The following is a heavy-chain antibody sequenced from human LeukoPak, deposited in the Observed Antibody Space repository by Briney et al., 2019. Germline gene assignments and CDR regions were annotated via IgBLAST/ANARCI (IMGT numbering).Heavy chain of an antibody. V-gene: IGHV4-59*03. CDR2: IHYSGSS. CDR3: ALAPNSNWFDF. CDR1: GDSTSNFY. J-gene: IGHJ5*01. D-gene: IGHD2-8*01. Sequence: SETLSLTSTVSGDSTSNFYWNWIRQSPGKGLEWIGNIHYSGSSVYNPSLKSRVTISIDTSRRQFFLKLNSVTAADTAVYFCALAPNSNWFDFWGPGTLVTVSS.